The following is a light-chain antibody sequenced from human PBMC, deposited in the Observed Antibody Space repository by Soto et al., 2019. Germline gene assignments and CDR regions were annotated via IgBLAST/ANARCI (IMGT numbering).Light chain of an antibody. Sequence: DIQMTQSPSSLSASVGDKVTITCRASQTIDNYLNWYQQKPGEAPRLLIYATSSLQSGVPSRFSRSKSGTDFTLTISGLQPEDFATYYCQHTYRNPPFPFGQGTKVDIK. CDR2: ATS. J-gene: IGKJ2*01. CDR3: QHTYRNPPFP. V-gene: IGKV1-39*01. CDR1: QTIDNY.